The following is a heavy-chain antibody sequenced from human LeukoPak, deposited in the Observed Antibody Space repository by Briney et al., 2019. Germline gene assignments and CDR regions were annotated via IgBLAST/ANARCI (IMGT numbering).Heavy chain of an antibody. Sequence: GGSLRLSCAASGFTFSSYGMHWVRQAPGKGLEYVSAISSNGGSTYYANSVKGRFTISRDNSKNTLYLQMGSLRAEDMAVYYCAREVLDDYVWGSYRGSDAFDIWGQGTMVTVSS. CDR3: AREVLDDYVWGSYRGSDAFDI. V-gene: IGHV3-64*01. J-gene: IGHJ3*02. CDR1: GFTFSSYG. D-gene: IGHD3-16*02. CDR2: ISSNGGST.